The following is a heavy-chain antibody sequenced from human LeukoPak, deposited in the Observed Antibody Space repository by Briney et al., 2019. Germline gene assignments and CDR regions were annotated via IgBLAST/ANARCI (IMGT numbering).Heavy chain of an antibody. J-gene: IGHJ6*02. CDR1: GFTFSSYA. D-gene: IGHD3-10*01. CDR2: ISGSGGST. Sequence: GGSLRLSCAASGFTFSSYAMSWVRQAPGKGLEWVSAISGSGGSTYYADSVKGRFTISRDNSKNTLYLQMNSLRAEDTAVDYCAKEYYYGSGSYYPASHYYGMDVWGQGTTVTVSS. CDR3: AKEYYYGSGSYYPASHYYGMDV. V-gene: IGHV3-23*01.